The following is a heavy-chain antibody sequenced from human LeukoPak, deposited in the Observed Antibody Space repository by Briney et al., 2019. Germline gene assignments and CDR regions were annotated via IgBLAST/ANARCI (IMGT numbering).Heavy chain of an antibody. Sequence: GGSLRLSCAASGFTFSSYSMNWVRQAPGKGLEWVSYISSSSSTIYYADSVKGRFTISRDNAKNSLYLQMNSLRAEDTAVYYCGRDFSDGSSGYYGERDYWGQGTLVTVSS. V-gene: IGHV3-48*01. CDR1: GFTFSSYS. CDR2: ISSSSSTI. CDR3: GRDFSDGSSGYYGERDY. D-gene: IGHD3-22*01. J-gene: IGHJ4*02.